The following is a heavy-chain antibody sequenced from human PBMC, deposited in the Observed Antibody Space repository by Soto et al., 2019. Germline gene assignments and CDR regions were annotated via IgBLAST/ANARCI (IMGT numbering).Heavy chain of an antibody. Sequence: SETLSLTCSVSGYSIRSGYYWGWARQAPGKGLEWLGSVYHNGIMFHNPSFQSRVTISVDTSKNQFSLNLRSVTAADTAVYYCAALWFGELAFNYWGHGILVTVSS. CDR3: AALWFGELAFNY. V-gene: IGHV4-38-2*02. J-gene: IGHJ4*01. CDR2: VYHNGIM. CDR1: GYSIRSGYY. D-gene: IGHD3-10*01.